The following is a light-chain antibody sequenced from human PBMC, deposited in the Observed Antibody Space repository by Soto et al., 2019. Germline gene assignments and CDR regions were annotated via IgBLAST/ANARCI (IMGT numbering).Light chain of an antibody. J-gene: IGKJ2*01. Sequence: DIQMTQSPSTLSASVGDRVTITCRASQSISSWLAWYQQKPGKAPKLLIYKASSLESGVPSRFSGSGSGTEFTLTISSLQPDDFATYYCQRYHTLYTFGLGTKLEIK. CDR3: QRYHTLYT. CDR1: QSISSW. V-gene: IGKV1-5*03. CDR2: KAS.